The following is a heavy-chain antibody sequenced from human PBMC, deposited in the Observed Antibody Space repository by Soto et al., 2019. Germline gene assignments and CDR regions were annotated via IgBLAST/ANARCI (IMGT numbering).Heavy chain of an antibody. CDR3: ARLYCSSTSCYMWFAP. CDR1: GYSFTSYW. D-gene: IGHD2-2*02. J-gene: IGHJ5*02. CDR2: IDPSDSYT. V-gene: IGHV5-10-1*01. Sequence: GESLNISCKGSGYSFTSYWISWVRQMPGKGLEWMGRIDPSDSYTNYSPSFQGHVTISADKSISTAYLQWSSLKASDTAMYYCARLYCSSTSCYMWFAPWGQRTLVTVSS.